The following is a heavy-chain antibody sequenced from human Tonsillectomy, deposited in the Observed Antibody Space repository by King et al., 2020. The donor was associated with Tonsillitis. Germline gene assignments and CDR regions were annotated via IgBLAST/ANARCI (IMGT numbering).Heavy chain of an antibody. CDR3: ASVLQAIYWYFDL. J-gene: IGHJ2*01. D-gene: IGHD5-18*01. CDR2: VHYSGST. Sequence: QLQESGPGLVKPSETLSLTCSVSGGSISSYYWSWIRQPPGKGLEWIGYVHYSGSTNYNPSLKSRVTISVDTSKNKFSLKLKSVTAADTAVYYCASVLQAIYWYFDLWGRSTLLTVSS. CDR1: GGSISSYY. V-gene: IGHV4-59*08.